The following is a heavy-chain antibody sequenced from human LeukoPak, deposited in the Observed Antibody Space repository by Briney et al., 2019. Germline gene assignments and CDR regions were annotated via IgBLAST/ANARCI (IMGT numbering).Heavy chain of an antibody. V-gene: IGHV3-23*01. D-gene: IGHD3-10*01. CDR2: ISDGGDST. CDR3: VKFFLPYLAGGTGSR. J-gene: IGHJ4*02. CDR1: GFTFDDYA. Sequence: PGGSLRLSCAASGFTFDDYAMHWVRQAPGKGLKWVSSISDGGDSTHYADSVEGRFTISRDNSKNTLYLQMNSLRAEDTALYYCVKFFLPYLAGGTGSRWGQGTLVTVSS.